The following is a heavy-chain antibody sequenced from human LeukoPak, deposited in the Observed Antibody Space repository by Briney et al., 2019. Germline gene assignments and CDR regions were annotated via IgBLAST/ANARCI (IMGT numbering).Heavy chain of an antibody. CDR3: ARRSGYDFNWYFDL. CDR2: IYPGDSDT. J-gene: IGHJ2*01. V-gene: IGHV5-51*01. D-gene: IGHD5-12*01. CDR1: GYSFTRYW. Sequence: GESLKISCKGSGYSFTRYWIGWMRQMPGKGLEWMGIIYPGDSDTRYSPSFQGQVTLSADRSISTAYLQWSSLKASDTAMYFCARRSGYDFNWYFDLWGRGTLVTVSS.